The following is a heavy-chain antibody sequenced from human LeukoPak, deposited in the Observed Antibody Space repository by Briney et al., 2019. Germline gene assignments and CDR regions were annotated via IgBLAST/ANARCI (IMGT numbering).Heavy chain of an antibody. CDR1: GFTFTNAW. V-gene: IGHV3-15*01. CDR2: IKSKTDGETT. CDR3: AKDRAVRYFDWLLSSSGMDV. J-gene: IGHJ6*02. D-gene: IGHD3-9*01. Sequence: GGSLRLSCVDSGFTFTNAWMSWVRQAPGKGLEWIGRIKSKTDGETTNYAEPVRGRFTISRDDSKSAVYLQMNSLKIEDTAVYYCAKDRAVRYFDWLLSSSGMDVWGQGTTVTVSS.